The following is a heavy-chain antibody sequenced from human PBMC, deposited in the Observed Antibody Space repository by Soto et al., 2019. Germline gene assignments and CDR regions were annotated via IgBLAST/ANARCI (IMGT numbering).Heavy chain of an antibody. CDR3: ARVYDSYGWGGFDY. CDR2: ISSYNT. D-gene: IGHD3-10*01. CDR1: GVTFSRQD. J-gene: IGHJ4*02. V-gene: IGHV1-18*01. Sequence: QVQLVQSGAEVKKPGSSVKVSCKASGVTFSRQDMRWVRQAPGQGLEWMGWISSYNTKYAEKFQGRVTMTTDTMTSDTSTTTVYMELMSLRSDDTAVYYCARVYDSYGWGGFDYWGQGTLVTVSS.